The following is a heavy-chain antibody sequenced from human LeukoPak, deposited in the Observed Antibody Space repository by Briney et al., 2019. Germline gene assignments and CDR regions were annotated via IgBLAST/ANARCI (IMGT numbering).Heavy chain of an antibody. D-gene: IGHD6-19*01. V-gene: IGHV4-59*01. CDR2: IDYSGST. J-gene: IGHJ4*02. CDR3: ARYSSGWYGEGFDY. Sequence: SSETLSLTCTVSAGSISNYYWSWIRQPPGKGLEWIRHIDYSGSTNYNPSLKSRVTISVDTSKNQFSLNLSSVTAADTAVYYCARYSSGWYGEGFDYWGEGTLVTVSS. CDR1: AGSISNYY.